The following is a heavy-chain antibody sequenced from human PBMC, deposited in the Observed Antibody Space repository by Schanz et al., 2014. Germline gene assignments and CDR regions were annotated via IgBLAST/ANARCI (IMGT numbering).Heavy chain of an antibody. D-gene: IGHD3-10*01. CDR3: ALREKPYGPFAS. CDR2: TSYSGTS. J-gene: IGHJ4*02. Sequence: QAQLQESGPGLVKPSQTLSLTCTVSGGSVSSGGDYWSWIRQHPGKGLEWIGFTSYSGTSYYNPSLKSQVTISVDPSKLQCPRRLDSVTSADTAVYYCALREKPYGPFASWGQGALVTVSS. V-gene: IGHV4-31*01. CDR1: GGSVSSGGDY.